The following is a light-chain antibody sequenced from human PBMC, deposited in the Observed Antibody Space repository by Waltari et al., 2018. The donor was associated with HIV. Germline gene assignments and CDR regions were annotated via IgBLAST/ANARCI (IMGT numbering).Light chain of an antibody. Sequence: QSVLTQPPSASGTPGQRVTISCSESTAKIGGNDVHWYQHLPRPAPNLLIYRNNQRASRAPNRFSDSTSGSSTSLAISGLRSGYEADYYCATWADRSNGPVVFGGGTKFTVL. CDR3: ATWADRSNGPVV. CDR2: RNN. V-gene: IGLV1-47*01. CDR1: TAKIGGND. J-gene: IGLJ2*01.